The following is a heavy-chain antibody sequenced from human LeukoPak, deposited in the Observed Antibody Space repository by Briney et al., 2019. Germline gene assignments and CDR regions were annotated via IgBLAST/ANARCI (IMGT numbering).Heavy chain of an antibody. J-gene: IGHJ4*02. D-gene: IGHD5-12*01. V-gene: IGHV4-34*01. CDR3: ARRWGWWLRFAVFQNRYFDY. Sequence: PSETLSLTCAVYGGSFSGYYWSWIRQPPGKGLEWIGEINHSGSTNYNPSLKSRVTISVGTSKNQFSLKLSSVTAADTAVYYCARRWGWWLRFAVFQNRYFDYWGQGTLVTVSS. CDR1: GGSFSGYY. CDR2: INHSGST.